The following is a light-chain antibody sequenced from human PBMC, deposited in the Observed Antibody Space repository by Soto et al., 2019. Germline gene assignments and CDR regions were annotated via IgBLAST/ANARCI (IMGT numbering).Light chain of an antibody. Sequence: QSALTQPRSVSGSPGQSVTISCTGTSSDVGGYNYVSWYQQHPDKAPKLMIYDVTKRPSGVPDRFSGSKSGNTASLTISGLQAEDEADYYCSSYTSSSTWVFGGGTKLTVL. J-gene: IGLJ3*02. V-gene: IGLV2-11*01. CDR3: SSYTSSSTWV. CDR2: DVT. CDR1: SSDVGGYNY.